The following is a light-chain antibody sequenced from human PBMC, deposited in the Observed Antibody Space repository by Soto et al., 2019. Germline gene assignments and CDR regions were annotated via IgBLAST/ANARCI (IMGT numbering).Light chain of an antibody. CDR1: QSISKY. CDR3: HQSYRTAYT. J-gene: IGKJ2*01. V-gene: IGKV1-39*01. CDR2: AVS. Sequence: DIQMTQTPSSLSASVGDRVTITCRASQSISKYLNWYQQKPGKAPSLLMYAVSSLQGGVPPRFSGSASGTNFSLTIDGLQREDFATYHGHQSYRTAYTFGQGTKLEIK.